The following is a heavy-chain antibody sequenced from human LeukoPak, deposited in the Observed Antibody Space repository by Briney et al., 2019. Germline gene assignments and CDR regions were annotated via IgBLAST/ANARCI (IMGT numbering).Heavy chain of an antibody. D-gene: IGHD2/OR15-2a*01. CDR3: ASRESSMSRSD. Sequence: GESLKISCAASGFSISYYWMNWVRLAPGKGLEWVANINEDGTIQEYVASVRGRFTISRNNAKNSLYLQMTGLGAEDTAVYYCASRESSMSRSDWGHGTLVTVSS. J-gene: IGHJ4*01. CDR2: INEDGTIQ. CDR1: GFSISYYW. V-gene: IGHV3-7*01.